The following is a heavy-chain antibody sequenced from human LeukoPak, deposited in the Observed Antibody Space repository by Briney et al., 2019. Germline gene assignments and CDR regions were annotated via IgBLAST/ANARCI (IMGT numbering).Heavy chain of an antibody. Sequence: SETLSLTCTVSGGSISSTGSFWGWIRQPPGKGLEWIGSIYSGGITYYNPSLKSRVTISVDTSKNQFSLKLSSVTAADTAVYYCARDPLGSGDYWGQGTLVTVSS. J-gene: IGHJ4*02. V-gene: IGHV4-39*07. D-gene: IGHD3-10*01. CDR3: ARDPLGSGDY. CDR2: IYSGGIT. CDR1: GGSISSTGSF.